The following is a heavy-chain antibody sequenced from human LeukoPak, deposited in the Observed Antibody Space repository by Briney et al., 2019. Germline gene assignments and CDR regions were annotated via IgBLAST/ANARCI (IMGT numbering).Heavy chain of an antibody. Sequence: SVKVSCKASGGTFSSYAISWVRQAAGHGLEWMGRIIPILGIANYAQKFQGRVTITGDKSTSTGYMELSSLRSDDTAVYYGAREGLVGEIATGEYFQHWGEGTVDSVSS. D-gene: IGHD5-24*01. V-gene: IGHV1-69*04. CDR2: IIPILGIA. CDR3: AREGLVGEIATGEYFQH. CDR1: GGTFSSYA. J-gene: IGHJ1*01.